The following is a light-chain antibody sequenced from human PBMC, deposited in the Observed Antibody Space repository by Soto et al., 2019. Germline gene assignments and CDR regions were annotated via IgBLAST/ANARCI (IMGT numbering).Light chain of an antibody. CDR2: AAS. V-gene: IGKV1-27*01. J-gene: IGKJ1*01. CDR1: QDISNY. CDR3: QKYNSAPWT. Sequence: DIQMTQSPASLSASVGDRVIFTCRASQDISNYLAWYQQKPGKVPKLLIYAASTLQSGVPSRFSGSGSGTDFTLTISSLQPEDVATYYCQKYNSAPWTFGQGTKVDIK.